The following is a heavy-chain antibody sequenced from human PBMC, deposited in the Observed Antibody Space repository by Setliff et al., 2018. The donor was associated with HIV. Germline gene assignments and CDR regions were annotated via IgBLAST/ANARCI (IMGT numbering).Heavy chain of an antibody. CDR3: AKDLGSSWLYYFDY. CDR1: GFTFNNNG. CDR2: ITSNGGSGGST. V-gene: IGHV3-23*01. Sequence: PGGSLRLSCAASGFTFNNNGMSWVRQAPGKGLEWVSGITSNGGSGGSTYYADSVKGRFTISRDNSENTLYLQMNSLRAEDTAVYYCAKDLGSSWLYYFDYWGQGTLVTVSS. J-gene: IGHJ4*02. D-gene: IGHD6-13*01.